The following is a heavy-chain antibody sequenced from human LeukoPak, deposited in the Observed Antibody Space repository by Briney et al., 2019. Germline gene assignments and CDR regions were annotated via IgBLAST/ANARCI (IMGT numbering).Heavy chain of an antibody. CDR1: GFTFSSYA. CDR3: ARPVSSGSYLFDY. D-gene: IGHD1-26*01. Sequence: QAGGSLRLSCAASGFTFSSYAMPWVRQAPGKGLEWVAVISYDGSNKYYADSVRGRFTISRDNSKNTLYLQMNSLRAEDTAVYYCARPVSSGSYLFDYWGQGTLVTVAS. V-gene: IGHV3-30-3*01. J-gene: IGHJ4*02. CDR2: ISYDGSNK.